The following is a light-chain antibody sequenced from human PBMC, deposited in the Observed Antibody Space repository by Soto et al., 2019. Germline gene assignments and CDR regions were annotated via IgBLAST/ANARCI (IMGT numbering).Light chain of an antibody. V-gene: IGLV1-51*01. Sequence: SVLTHPPSVSAAPGQRVTISCSGSNSNIGNNYVSWYQQLPGTAPKLLIYDNNKRPSGIPDRFSGSKSGTSATLDITGLQTGDDADYYCGTRDSSRIGYVFGTGTKVTVL. CDR2: DNN. CDR1: NSNIGNNY. CDR3: GTRDSSRIGYV. J-gene: IGLJ1*01.